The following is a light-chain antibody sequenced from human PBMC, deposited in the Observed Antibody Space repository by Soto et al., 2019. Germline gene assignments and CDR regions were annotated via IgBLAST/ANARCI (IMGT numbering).Light chain of an antibody. J-gene: IGKJ1*01. CDR1: QSVSSTY. V-gene: IGKV3-20*01. CDR3: LQVANFPRT. CDR2: GAS. Sequence: EIVLTQSPGTLSLSPGERATLSCRASQSVSSTYLAWYQQKPGQAPRLLIYGASSRATGIPDRFSGSGSGTDFTLTISRLEPEDFATYYCLQVANFPRTFGQGTTVDLK.